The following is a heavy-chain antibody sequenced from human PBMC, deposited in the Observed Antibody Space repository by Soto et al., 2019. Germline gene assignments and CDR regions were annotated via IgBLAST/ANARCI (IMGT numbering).Heavy chain of an antibody. V-gene: IGHV3-15*01. CDR2: IKSKTDGGTT. D-gene: IGHD3-22*01. CDR1: GFTFSNAW. CDR3: TTAPYYYDSSGYLY. J-gene: IGHJ4*02. Sequence: GGSLRLSCAASGFTFSNAWMSWVRQAPGKGLEWVGRIKSKTDGGTTDYAAPVKGRFTISRDDSKNTLYLQMNSLKTEDTAVYYCTTAPYYYDSSGYLYWGQGTLVTVSS.